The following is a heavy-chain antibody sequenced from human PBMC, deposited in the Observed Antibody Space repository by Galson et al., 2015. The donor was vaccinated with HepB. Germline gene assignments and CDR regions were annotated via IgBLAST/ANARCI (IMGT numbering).Heavy chain of an antibody. CDR3: AKDLAWGGSSGSAFDI. CDR1: GFTFSSYA. Sequence: SLRLSCAASGFTFSSYAMSWVRQAPGKGLEWVSAISGSGGSTYYADSVKGRFTISRDNSKNTLYLQMNSLRAEDTAVYYCAKDLAWGGSSGSAFDIWGQGTMVTVSS. CDR2: ISGSGGST. D-gene: IGHD1-26*01. J-gene: IGHJ3*02. V-gene: IGHV3-23*01.